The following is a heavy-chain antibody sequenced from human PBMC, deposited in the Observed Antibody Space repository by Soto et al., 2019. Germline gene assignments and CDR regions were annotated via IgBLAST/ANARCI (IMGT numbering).Heavy chain of an antibody. CDR1: GYTFTSYA. J-gene: IGHJ4*02. V-gene: IGHV1-3*01. CDR3: ARAGIAAAFSFDY. CDR2: INAGNGNT. Sequence: GASVKVSCKASGYTFTSYAMHWVRQAPGQRLEWMGWINAGNGNTKYSQKFQGRVTITRDTSASTAYMELSSLRSEDTAVYYCARAGIAAAFSFDYWGQGTLVTVSS. D-gene: IGHD6-13*01.